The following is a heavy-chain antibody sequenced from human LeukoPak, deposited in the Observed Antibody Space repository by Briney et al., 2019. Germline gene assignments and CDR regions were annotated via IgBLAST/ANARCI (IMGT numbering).Heavy chain of an antibody. J-gene: IGHJ4*02. CDR1: GYTFTSYG. V-gene: IGHV1-18*01. CDR3: ARDEEYCGGDCYSNFSDY. D-gene: IGHD2-21*01. CDR2: ISAYNGNT. Sequence: ALVKVSCKASGYTFTSYGISWVRQAPGQGLEWMGWISAYNGNTNYAQKFQGRVTMTRDTSISTAYMELSRLRSDDTAVYYCARDEEYCGGDCYSNFSDYWGQGTLVTVSS.